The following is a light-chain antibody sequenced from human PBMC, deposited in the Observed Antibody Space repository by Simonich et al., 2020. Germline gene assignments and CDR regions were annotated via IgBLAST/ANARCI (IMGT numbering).Light chain of an antibody. V-gene: IGLV3-1*01. CDR3: QAWDSGTAVV. Sequence: SYELTQPPSVSVSPGQTASITCSGDKLGDKYACWYQQKPGHSPVLVIYQDSKRPSGIPERFSGSNSGNTATLTISGTQAMDEADYYCQAWDSGTAVVFGGGTKLTVL. CDR1: KLGDKY. J-gene: IGLJ2*01. CDR2: QDS.